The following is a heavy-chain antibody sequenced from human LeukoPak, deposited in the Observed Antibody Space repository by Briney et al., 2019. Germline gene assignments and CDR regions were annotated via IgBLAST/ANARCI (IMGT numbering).Heavy chain of an antibody. V-gene: IGHV3-30*02. CDR2: IRYDGSNK. CDR3: VKDYDFWSGYYSPTRGYFDY. Sequence: GGSLRLSCAASGFTFSSYGMHWVRQAPGKGPEWVSFIRYDGSNKYYADSVKGRFTISRDNSKNTLYLQMNSLRAEDTAVYYCVKDYDFWSGYYSPTRGYFDYWGQGTLVTVSS. CDR1: GFTFSSYG. J-gene: IGHJ4*02. D-gene: IGHD3-3*01.